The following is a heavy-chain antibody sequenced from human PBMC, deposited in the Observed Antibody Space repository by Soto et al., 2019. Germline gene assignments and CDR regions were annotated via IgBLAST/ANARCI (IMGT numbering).Heavy chain of an antibody. Sequence: PSETLSLTCTVSGGSISSYYWSWIRQPPGKGLKWIGYIYYSGSTNYNPSLKSRVTISVDTSKNQFSLKLSSVTAADTAVYYCARGRVLWFGELFRAFDIWGQGTMVTVSS. D-gene: IGHD3-10*01. V-gene: IGHV4-59*01. CDR2: IYYSGST. CDR3: ARGRVLWFGELFRAFDI. CDR1: GGSISSYY. J-gene: IGHJ3*02.